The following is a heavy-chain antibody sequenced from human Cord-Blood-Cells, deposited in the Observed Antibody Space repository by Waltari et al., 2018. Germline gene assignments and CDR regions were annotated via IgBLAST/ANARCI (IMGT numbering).Heavy chain of an antibody. Sequence: QVQLVQSGAEVKKPGSSVKVSCKASGGTFSSYAISWVRQASGQGLEWMGGIIPIFGTANYAQKFQGRVTITADESTSTAYMELSSLRSEDTAVYYCASNNLGYCSSTSCSDDAFDIWGQGTMVTVSS. CDR2: IIPIFGTA. D-gene: IGHD2-2*01. CDR1: GGTFSSYA. CDR3: ASNNLGYCSSTSCSDDAFDI. J-gene: IGHJ3*02. V-gene: IGHV1-69*01.